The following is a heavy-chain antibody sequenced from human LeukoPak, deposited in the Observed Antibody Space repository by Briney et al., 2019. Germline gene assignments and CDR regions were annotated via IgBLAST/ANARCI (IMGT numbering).Heavy chain of an antibody. J-gene: IGHJ5*02. V-gene: IGHV4-39*07. Sequence: SETLSLTCTVSGGSISSSSYYWGWIRQSPGKGLEWIGSIYYSGSTYYNPSLKSRVTISVDTSKNQFSLKLSSVTAADTAVYYCARDLSWINGWFDPWGQGTLVTVSS. CDR3: ARDLSWINGWFDP. CDR1: GGSISSSSYY. CDR2: IYYSGST. D-gene: IGHD2-2*03.